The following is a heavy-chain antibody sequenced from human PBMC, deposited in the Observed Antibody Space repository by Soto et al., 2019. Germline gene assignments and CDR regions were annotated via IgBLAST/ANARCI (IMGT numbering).Heavy chain of an antibody. Sequence: EVQLVESGGGLVQPGRSLRLSCAASGFTFDDYAMHWVRQAPGQGLEWVSGISWNSGSIGYADSVKGRFTISRDNAKNYVYLQMNSLRAEDTALYYCAKDDTPGPYCSGGSCYSGFDYWGQGTLVTVSS. J-gene: IGHJ4*02. V-gene: IGHV3-9*01. CDR3: AKDDTPGPYCSGGSCYSGFDY. CDR1: GFTFDDYA. D-gene: IGHD2-15*01. CDR2: ISWNSGSI.